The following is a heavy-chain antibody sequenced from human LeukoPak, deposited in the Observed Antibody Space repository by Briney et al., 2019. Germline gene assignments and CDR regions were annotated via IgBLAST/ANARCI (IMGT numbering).Heavy chain of an antibody. V-gene: IGHV3-11*04. J-gene: IGHJ4*02. CDR3: AVQITMIVVVPYFDY. D-gene: IGHD3-22*01. CDR1: GLTFSDYY. CDR2: ISGTGTTI. Sequence: GGSLRLSCATSGLTFSDYYMTWIRQAPGKGLEWVSSISGTGTTIYSAYSVRGRFTVSRDNARNSLFLHMNSLRAEDTAVYYCAVQITMIVVVPYFDYWGQGTLVTVSS.